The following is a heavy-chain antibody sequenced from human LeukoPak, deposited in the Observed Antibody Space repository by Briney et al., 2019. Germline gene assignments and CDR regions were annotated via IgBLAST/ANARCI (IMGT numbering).Heavy chain of an antibody. V-gene: IGHV4-34*01. J-gene: IGHJ4*02. CDR1: GGSFSGYY. Sequence: PSETLSLTCAVYGGSFSGYYWSWIRQPPGKGLEWIGEINHSGSTNYTPSLKSRVTISVDTSKNQFSLKLSSVTAADTAVYYCARDDPGIAAAGGLYWGQGTLVTVSS. CDR3: ARDDPGIAAAGGLY. CDR2: INHSGST. D-gene: IGHD6-13*01.